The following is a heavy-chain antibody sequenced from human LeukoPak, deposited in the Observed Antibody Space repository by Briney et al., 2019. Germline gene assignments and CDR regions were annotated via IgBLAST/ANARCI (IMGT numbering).Heavy chain of an antibody. CDR3: ARQRLDGDILGFDW. CDR2: IHTSGSP. V-gene: IGHV4-4*07. D-gene: IGHD2-21*01. Sequence: PSETLSLTCNVSGASISGHYWSWIRHPAGKGLEWIGHIHTSGSPIYNPSLSSRVTMSVDTSKGQFSLTMNSLTAADTAIYYCARQRLDGDILGFDWWGQGTLVTVSS. J-gene: IGHJ4*02. CDR1: GASISGHY.